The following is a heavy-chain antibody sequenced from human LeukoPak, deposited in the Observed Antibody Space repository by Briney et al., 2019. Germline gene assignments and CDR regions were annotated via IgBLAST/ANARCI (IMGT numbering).Heavy chain of an antibody. CDR2: ISDSGST. CDR1: GGSISSGGYY. Sequence: SQTLSLTCTVSGGSISSGGYYWSWIRQHPGKGLEWIGYISDSGSTNYNPSLKSRVTISEDTSKNQFSLKVSSVTAADTAVYYCARVIYSSGYLPDYWGQGTLVTVSS. V-gene: IGHV4-61*08. CDR3: ARVIYSSGYLPDY. J-gene: IGHJ4*02. D-gene: IGHD3-22*01.